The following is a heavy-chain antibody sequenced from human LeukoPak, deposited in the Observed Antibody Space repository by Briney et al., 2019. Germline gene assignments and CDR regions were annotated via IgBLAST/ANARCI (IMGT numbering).Heavy chain of an antibody. CDR3: ARDGGGGVGATMVDY. CDR2: IFHRGGT. D-gene: IGHD1-26*01. Sequence: NPSETLSLTCTVSNDSISSGDYYWNWLRQPPGKGPEWIGYIFHRGGTSYNPSLKSRILFSVDTSQNQFSLKLNSVTAADTAVYYCARDGGGGVGATMVDYWGQGTLVTVSS. CDR1: NDSISSGDYY. V-gene: IGHV4-30-4*01. J-gene: IGHJ4*02.